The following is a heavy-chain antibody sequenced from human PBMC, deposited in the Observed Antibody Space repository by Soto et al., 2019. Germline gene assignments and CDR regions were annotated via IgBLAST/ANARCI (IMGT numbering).Heavy chain of an antibody. CDR3: ARVSGDYYGMDV. Sequence: SETLSLTCTVSGGSISSYYWSWIRQPPGKGLEWIGYIYYSASTNYNPSLKSRVTISVDTSKNQFSLKLSSVTAADTAVYYCARVSGDYYGMDVWGQGTTVTVSS. J-gene: IGHJ6*02. V-gene: IGHV4-59*01. CDR1: GGSISSYY. CDR2: IYYSAST. D-gene: IGHD7-27*01.